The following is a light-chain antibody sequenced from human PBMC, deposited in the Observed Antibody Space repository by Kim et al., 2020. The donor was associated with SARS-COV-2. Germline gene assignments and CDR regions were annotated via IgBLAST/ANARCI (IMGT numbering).Light chain of an antibody. Sequence: SLSPEERATRSCRASQGVSKYLAWYQQKPGQAPRLLIYDASNRATGIPARFSGSGFGTDFTLTISSLEPEDFAVYYCQQRSNWRTFGQGTKVDIK. CDR3: QQRSNWRT. CDR2: DAS. CDR1: QGVSKY. J-gene: IGKJ1*01. V-gene: IGKV3-11*01.